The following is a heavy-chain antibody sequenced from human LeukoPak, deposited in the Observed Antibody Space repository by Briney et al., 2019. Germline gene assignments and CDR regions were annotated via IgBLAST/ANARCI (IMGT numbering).Heavy chain of an antibody. CDR1: GGSISSGGYS. CDR2: IYHSGST. D-gene: IGHD1-7*01. V-gene: IGHV4-30-2*01. Sequence: SETLSLTCAVSGGSISSGGYSWSWIRQPPGKGLEWIGYIYHSGSTYYDPSLRSRLTISLDWSKNQFSLRLSSVTAADTAVYYCARGNSGGYYFDYWGQGTLVTVSS. CDR3: ARGNSGGYYFDY. J-gene: IGHJ4*02.